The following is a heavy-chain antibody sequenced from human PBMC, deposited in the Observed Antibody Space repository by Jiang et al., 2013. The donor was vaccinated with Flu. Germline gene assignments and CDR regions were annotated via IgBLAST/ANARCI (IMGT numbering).Heavy chain of an antibody. V-gene: IGHV2-5*02. Sequence: KPTQTLTLTCTFSGFSLSTRGVGVGWIRQPPGKALEWLALIYWDDDKRFRPSLKNRVTITKDMSKNQVVLTMTNMDPVDTATYYCAVPMTGNYFDYWGQGTLVTVSS. J-gene: IGHJ4*02. D-gene: IGHD3-10*01. CDR2: IYWDDDK. CDR3: AVPMTGNYFDY. CDR1: GFSLSTRGVG.